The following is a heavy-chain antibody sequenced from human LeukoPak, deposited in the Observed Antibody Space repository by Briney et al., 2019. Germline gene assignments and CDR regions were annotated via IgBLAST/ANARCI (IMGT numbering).Heavy chain of an antibody. CDR3: AHRRRWLQDFDY. J-gene: IGHJ4*02. CDR2: IYWDDDK. V-gene: IGHV2-5*02. D-gene: IGHD5-24*01. CDR1: GFSLSTSGVG. Sequence: GSGPTLVKPTQTLTLTCTFSGFSLSTSGVGVGWIRQPPGKALEWLALIYWDDDKRYSPSLKSSLTITKDTSKNQVVLTMTNMAPVDTATYYCAHRRRWLQDFDYWGQGTLVTVSS.